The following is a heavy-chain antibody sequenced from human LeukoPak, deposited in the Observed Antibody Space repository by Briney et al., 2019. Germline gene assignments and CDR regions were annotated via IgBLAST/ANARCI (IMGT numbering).Heavy chain of an antibody. CDR3: ARDIVVVPAAISYYYYGMDV. V-gene: IGHV1-46*01. Sequence: ASVNVSCKASGYTFTSYYMHWVRQAPGQGLEWMGIINPSGGSTSYAQKFQGRVTMTRDTSTSTVYMELSSLRSEDTAVYYCARDIVVVPAAISYYYYGMDVWGLGTTVTVSS. CDR2: INPSGGST. D-gene: IGHD2-2*01. J-gene: IGHJ6*02. CDR1: GYTFTSYY.